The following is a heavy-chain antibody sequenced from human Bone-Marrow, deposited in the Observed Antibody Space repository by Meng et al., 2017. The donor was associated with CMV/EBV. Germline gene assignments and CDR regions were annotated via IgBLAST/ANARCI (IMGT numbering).Heavy chain of an antibody. CDR3: AKVRGSGLIWFGEIDY. CDR1: GFTFSNAW. CDR2: IYSGGSST. V-gene: IGHV3-23*03. D-gene: IGHD3-10*01. Sequence: GGSLRLSCAASGFTFSNAWMSWVRQAPGKGLEWVSVIYSGGSSTYYADSVKGRFTISRDNSKNTLYLQMNSLRAEDTAVYYCAKVRGSGLIWFGEIDYWGQGTLVTVSS. J-gene: IGHJ4*02.